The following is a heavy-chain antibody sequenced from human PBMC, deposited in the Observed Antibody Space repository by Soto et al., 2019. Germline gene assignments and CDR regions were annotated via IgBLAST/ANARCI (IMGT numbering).Heavy chain of an antibody. CDR3: ERGVFAASVVVGY. CDR2: IYNSGST. V-gene: IGHV4-31*03. CDR1: GASISSGGYY. J-gene: IGHJ4*02. Sequence: QVLLQESGPGLVKPSQTLSLTCTVAGASISSGGYYWSWIRQHPEKGLEWLGYIYNSGSTYYSPSLKSRLTISADTSKNQLSLELRSVTDADTAIYYCERGVFAASVVVGYWGQGTLVTVSS. D-gene: IGHD2-15*01.